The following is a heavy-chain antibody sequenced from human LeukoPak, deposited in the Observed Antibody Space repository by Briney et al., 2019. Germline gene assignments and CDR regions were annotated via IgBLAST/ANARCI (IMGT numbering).Heavy chain of an antibody. J-gene: IGHJ5*02. Sequence: ASVTVSCKASGYTFTNYGISWVRQAPGQGLEWMGWISAYNGNTNYAQKRQGRGTMTTHTSTSTAYMELRSLRSDDTAVYYCARDLIVATIGGGNWFDPWGQGTLVTVSS. D-gene: IGHD5-12*01. CDR3: ARDLIVATIGGGNWFDP. CDR2: ISAYNGNT. CDR1: GYTFTNYG. V-gene: IGHV1-18*01.